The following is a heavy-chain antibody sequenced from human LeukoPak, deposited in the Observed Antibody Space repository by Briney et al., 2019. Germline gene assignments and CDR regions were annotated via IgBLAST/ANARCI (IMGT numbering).Heavy chain of an antibody. CDR1: GFSFSNYA. V-gene: IGHV3-23*01. Sequence: PGGSLRLSCAASGFSFSNYAMNWGRQAPGKGVEGVSGVSGSGGSTKYADSVKGRFTISRDNSKNTLYMQMSSLRVEATAVYYCAKDRVFGILIGGGFDYWGQGTQLIVSS. J-gene: IGHJ4*02. CDR3: AKDRVFGILIGGGFDY. CDR2: VSGSGGST. D-gene: IGHD3-3*01.